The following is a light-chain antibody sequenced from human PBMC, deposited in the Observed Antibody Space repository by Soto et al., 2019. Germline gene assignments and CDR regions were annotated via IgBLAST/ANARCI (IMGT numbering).Light chain of an antibody. CDR2: DVS. Sequence: QSVLTQPRSVSGSPGQSVTISCTGTNSDVGTYNYVSWYQQHPGKAPKLMIYDVSKRPSGVPDRFSGSKSGNTASLTISGLQAEDQADYHCCSYAGRYIHGFGSGTK. V-gene: IGLV2-11*01. J-gene: IGLJ1*01. CDR3: CSYAGRYIHG. CDR1: NSDVGTYNY.